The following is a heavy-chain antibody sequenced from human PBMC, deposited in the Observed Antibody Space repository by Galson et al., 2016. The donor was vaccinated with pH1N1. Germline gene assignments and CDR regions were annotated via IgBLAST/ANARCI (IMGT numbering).Heavy chain of an antibody. Sequence: ASGYTFTDYYLHWVRQAPGQGLKWMGRINPKSGVTDFAQNFQGRVTMTRDTSINTAYMELRRLRFDDTAVYYCASVGDGYNLVWGQGTLVTVSS. V-gene: IGHV1-2*06. CDR3: ASVGDGYNLV. J-gene: IGHJ4*02. D-gene: IGHD5-24*01. CDR1: GYTFTDYY. CDR2: INPKSGVT.